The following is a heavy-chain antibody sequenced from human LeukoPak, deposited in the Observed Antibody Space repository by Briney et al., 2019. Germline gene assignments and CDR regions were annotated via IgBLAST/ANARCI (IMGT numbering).Heavy chain of an antibody. CDR1: GFTFSDYY. CDR2: ISSSGSTI. D-gene: IGHD6-19*01. CDR3: SSGWYTDHDY. J-gene: IGHJ4*02. Sequence: GGSLRLSCAASGFTFSDYYMSWIRQAPGKGLEWVSYISSSGSTIYCADSVKGRFTISRDNAKNSLYLRMNSLRAEDTAVYYCSSGWYTDHDYWGQGTLVTVSS. V-gene: IGHV3-11*04.